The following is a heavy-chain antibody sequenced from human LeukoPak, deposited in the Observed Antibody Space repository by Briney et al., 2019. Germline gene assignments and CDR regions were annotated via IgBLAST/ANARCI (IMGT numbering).Heavy chain of an antibody. D-gene: IGHD3-3*01. CDR3: ARDAVITIFGVVTAAGFDP. CDR1: GFTFSSYS. CDR2: ISSSSSYI. V-gene: IGHV3-21*01. Sequence: PGGSLRLSCAASGFTFSSYSMNWVRQAPGKGLEWVSSISSSSSYIYYADSVKGRFTISRDNAKNSLYLQMNSLRAEDTAVYYCARDAVITIFGVVTAAGFDPWGQGTLVTVSS. J-gene: IGHJ5*02.